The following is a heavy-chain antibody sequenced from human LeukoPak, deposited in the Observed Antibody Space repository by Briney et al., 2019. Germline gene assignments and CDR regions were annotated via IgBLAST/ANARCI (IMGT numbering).Heavy chain of an antibody. J-gene: IGHJ4*02. D-gene: IGHD5-18*01. V-gene: IGHV4-4*07. CDR3: ARDTYNYGSSAYYFDY. CDR1: GVSISSYS. Sequence: SETLSLTCTVSGVSISSYSWSWIRQPAGKGLDWIGRTYTSGSTNYNPSLKSRVTMSVDTSKNQFSLKLSSVTAADTAVYYCARDTYNYGSSAYYFDYWGQGTLVTVSS. CDR2: TYTSGST.